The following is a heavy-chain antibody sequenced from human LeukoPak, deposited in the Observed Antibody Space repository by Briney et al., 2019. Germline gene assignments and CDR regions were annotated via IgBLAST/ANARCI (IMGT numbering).Heavy chain of an antibody. D-gene: IGHD1-1*01. CDR2: IIPIFGTA. CDR1: GGTFSSYA. J-gene: IGHJ4*02. Sequence: SVTVSCTASGGTFSSYAISWVRQAPGQGLEWMGGIIPIFGTANYAQKFQGRVTITADESTSTAYMELSSLRSEDTAVYYCARVGLATGPRYYFDYWGQGTLVTVSS. V-gene: IGHV1-69*13. CDR3: ARVGLATGPRYYFDY.